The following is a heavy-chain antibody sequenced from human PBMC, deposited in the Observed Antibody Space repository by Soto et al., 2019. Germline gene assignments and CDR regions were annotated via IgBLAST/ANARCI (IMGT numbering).Heavy chain of an antibody. Sequence: VQLVESGGGLVQPGGSLRLSCAASGFTFSDYYMNWVRQAPGRGLEWVSYISSSGSTIYYADSVKGRFTISRDNAKNSLYLQMNSLRAEDTAVYYCARDLDYGDLGYYYYYGMDVWGQGTTVTVSS. CDR3: ARDLDYGDLGYYYYYGMDV. CDR1: GFTFSDYY. D-gene: IGHD4-17*01. J-gene: IGHJ6*02. CDR2: ISSSGSTI. V-gene: IGHV3-11*01.